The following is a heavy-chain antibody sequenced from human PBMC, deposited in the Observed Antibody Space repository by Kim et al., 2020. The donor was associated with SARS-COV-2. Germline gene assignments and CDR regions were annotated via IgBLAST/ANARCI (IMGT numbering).Heavy chain of an antibody. D-gene: IGHD1-26*01. V-gene: IGHV1-18*01. Sequence: NYAQKRQGRVTMTTDTSTSTAYMELRSLRSDDTAVYYCARVGLGGAWFDPWGQGTLVTVSS. J-gene: IGHJ5*02. CDR3: ARVGLGGAWFDP.